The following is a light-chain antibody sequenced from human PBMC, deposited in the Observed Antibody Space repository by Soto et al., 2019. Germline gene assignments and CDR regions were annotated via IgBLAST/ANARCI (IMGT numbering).Light chain of an antibody. CDR3: TSWDDSLYHVV. J-gene: IGLJ2*01. V-gene: IGLV1-47*01. CDR2: RNN. Sequence: QSVLTQPPSASGTPGQRVTFSCSGGRSNIGSNYVFWYQQFPGTAPKLLIYRNNQRPSGVPDRFSGSKCGTSASLAISGLRSEDEADYYCTSWDDSLYHVVFGGGTKLTVL. CDR1: RSNIGSNY.